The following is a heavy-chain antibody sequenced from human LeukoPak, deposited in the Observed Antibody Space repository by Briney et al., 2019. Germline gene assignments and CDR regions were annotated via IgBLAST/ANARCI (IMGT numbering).Heavy chain of an antibody. CDR2: INHSGST. D-gene: IGHD6-6*01. J-gene: IGHJ4*02. CDR3: ARGHRDRSSSSPLDY. V-gene: IGHV4-34*01. CDR1: GGSFSGYY. Sequence: PSETLSLTCAAYGGSFSGYYWSWIRQPPGKGLEWIGEINHSGSTNYNPSLKSRVTISVDTSKNQFSLKLSSVTAADTAVYYCARGHRDRSSSSPLDYWGQGTLVTVSS.